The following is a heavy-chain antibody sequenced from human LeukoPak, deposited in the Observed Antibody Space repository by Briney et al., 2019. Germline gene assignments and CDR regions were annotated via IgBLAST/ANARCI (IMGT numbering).Heavy chain of an antibody. CDR2: IYHSGRT. CDR1: GYSISSGYS. D-gene: IGHD5-18*01. J-gene: IGHJ4*02. V-gene: IGHV4-38-2*02. CDR3: ARTRGYSYGSYYFDY. Sequence: SETLSLTCTVSGYSISSGYSWGWIRQPPGKGLEWIGTIYHSGRTYYNPSLKSRVTISIDTSKNQFSLKLSSVTAADTAVYYCARTRGYSYGSYYFDYWGQGTLVTVSS.